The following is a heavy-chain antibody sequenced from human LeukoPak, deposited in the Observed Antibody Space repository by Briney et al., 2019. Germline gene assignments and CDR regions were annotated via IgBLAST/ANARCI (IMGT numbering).Heavy chain of an antibody. CDR2: MYYDRSS. J-gene: IGHJ4*02. V-gene: IGHV4-39*01. CDR3: ARRSDSGSDDGEDYFDY. CDR1: GGSINSGTFY. D-gene: IGHD1-26*01. Sequence: PSETLSLTCTVSGGSINSGTFYWGWLRQPPGTGLEWIGSMYYDRSSYYNPSLKRRVTTSVDTSKDQFSLKLTSVTAADTAVYFCARRSDSGSDDGEDYFDYWGQGTLVTVSS.